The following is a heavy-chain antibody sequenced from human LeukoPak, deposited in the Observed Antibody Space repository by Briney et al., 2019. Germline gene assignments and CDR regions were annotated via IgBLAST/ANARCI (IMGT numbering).Heavy chain of an antibody. V-gene: IGHV3-30*18. J-gene: IGHJ4*02. CDR1: GFTFSSYG. CDR3: AKESRIQLWLPDY. D-gene: IGHD5-18*01. Sequence: GGSLRLSCAASGFTFSSYGMHWVRQAPGKGLEWVAVISYDGSNKYYADSVKGRFTISRDNSKNTLYLQMNSLRAEDTAVYYCAKESRIQLWLPDYWGQGTLVTVSS. CDR2: ISYDGSNK.